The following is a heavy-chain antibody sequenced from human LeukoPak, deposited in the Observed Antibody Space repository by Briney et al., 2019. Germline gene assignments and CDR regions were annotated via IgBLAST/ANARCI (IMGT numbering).Heavy chain of an antibody. CDR1: GFTFSSYS. V-gene: IGHV3-48*01. CDR3: ARRADGSGSSNYYYYMDV. CDR2: ISSSSSTI. D-gene: IGHD3-10*01. Sequence: PGGSLRLSCAASGFTFSSYSMNWVRQAPGKGLEWVSYISSSSSTIYYADSVKGRFTISRDNAKDSLYLQMNSLRAEDTAVYYCARRADGSGSSNYYYYMDVWGKGTTVTVSS. J-gene: IGHJ6*03.